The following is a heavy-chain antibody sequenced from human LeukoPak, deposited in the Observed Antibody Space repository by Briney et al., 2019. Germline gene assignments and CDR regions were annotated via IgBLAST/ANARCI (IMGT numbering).Heavy chain of an antibody. V-gene: IGHV3-74*01. CDR2: INSDGSST. D-gene: IGHD1-1*01. Sequence: GGSLRLSCAASGFTFSSYWMHWVRQAPGKGLVWVSRINSDGSSTSYADSVKGRFTISRDNSKNMVFLQMNSLTTEDAAVYYCARGTLELDYWGQGTLVIVSS. CDR1: GFTFSSYW. CDR3: ARGTLELDY. J-gene: IGHJ4*02.